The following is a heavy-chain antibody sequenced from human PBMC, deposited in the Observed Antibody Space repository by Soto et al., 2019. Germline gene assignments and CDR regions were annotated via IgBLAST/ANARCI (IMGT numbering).Heavy chain of an antibody. D-gene: IGHD3-22*01. CDR1: GFSLSSSGMS. CDR2: VYWNDDK. J-gene: IGHJ4*02. CDR3: AHMYYYDGSGYYPTSDY. V-gene: IGHV2-5*01. Sequence: SGPTAGEPTQTLTLTCTFSGFSLSSSGMSVGWFRQAPGKAPEWLSLVYWNDDKRYSPSLKSRLTISKDTSTNQVVLTMTNMDSVDTGTYYCAHMYYYDGSGYYPTSDYWGQGTLVTVSS.